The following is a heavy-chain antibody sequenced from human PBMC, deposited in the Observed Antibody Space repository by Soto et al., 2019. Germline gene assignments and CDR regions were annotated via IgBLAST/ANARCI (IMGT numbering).Heavy chain of an antibody. D-gene: IGHD4-17*01. CDR3: AKGEIGDYGGNSIYFDY. V-gene: IGHV3-23*01. CDR2: ISGSGGST. J-gene: IGHJ4*02. CDR1: GFTFSSYA. Sequence: GSLRLSCAASGFTFSSYAMSWVRQAPGKGLEWVSAISGSGGSTYYADSVKGRFTISRDNSKNTLYLQMNSLRAEDTAVYYCAKGEIGDYGGNSIYFDYWGQGTLVTVSS.